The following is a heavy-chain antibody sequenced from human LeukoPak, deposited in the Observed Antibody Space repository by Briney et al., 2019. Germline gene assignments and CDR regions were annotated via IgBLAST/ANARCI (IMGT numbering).Heavy chain of an antibody. Sequence: KPSQTLSLTCTVSGGSISSGGYYWSWIRQHPGKGLEWIGYIYYSGSTYYNPSLKSRVTISVDTSKNQFSLKLSSVTAADTAVYYCARDGDSSSWYGATTGFDPWGQGTLVTVSS. V-gene: IGHV4-31*03. CDR2: IYYSGST. D-gene: IGHD6-13*01. CDR3: ARDGDSSSWYGATTGFDP. J-gene: IGHJ5*02. CDR1: GGSISSGGYY.